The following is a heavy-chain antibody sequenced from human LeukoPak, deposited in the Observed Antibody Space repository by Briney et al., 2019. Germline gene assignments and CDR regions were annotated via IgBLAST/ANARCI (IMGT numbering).Heavy chain of an antibody. CDR1: GFTFSSYA. CDR3: ARVLTSATALES. CDR2: ISYDGSNK. D-gene: IGHD2-15*01. Sequence: PGGSLILSCAASGFTFSSYAMHSVRQAPGKGLEWVAGISYDGSNKYYADSVKGRFTISRDNSNNTLYLQMNSLRAEDTAVYYCARVLTSATALESWGQGTLVT. J-gene: IGHJ4*02. V-gene: IGHV3-30-3*01.